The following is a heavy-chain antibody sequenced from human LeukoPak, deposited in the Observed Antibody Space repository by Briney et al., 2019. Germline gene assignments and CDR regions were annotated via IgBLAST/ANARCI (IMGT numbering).Heavy chain of an antibody. CDR1: GYTFTGYY. J-gene: IGHJ4*02. D-gene: IGHD3-10*01. Sequence: GASVKVSCKASGYTFTGYYMHWVRQAPGQGLEWMGWISPNSGGTNYAQKFQGRVTMTRDTSISTAYMELSRLRSDDTAVYYCARSVGAYRAHFDYWGQGTLVTVSS. V-gene: IGHV1-2*02. CDR3: ARSVGAYRAHFDY. CDR2: ISPNSGGT.